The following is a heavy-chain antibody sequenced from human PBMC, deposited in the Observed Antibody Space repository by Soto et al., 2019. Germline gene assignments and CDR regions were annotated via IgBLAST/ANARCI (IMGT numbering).Heavy chain of an antibody. CDR1: GFTFSSYS. V-gene: IGHV3-48*02. Sequence: HPGGSLRLSCAASGFTFSSYSMNWVRQAPGKGLEWVSYISSSSSTIYYADSVKGRLTISRDNAKNSLYLQMNSLRDEDTAVYYCARLREPNYYYYGMDVWGQGTTVTISS. CDR3: ARLREPNYYYYGMDV. J-gene: IGHJ6*02. CDR2: ISSSSSTI. D-gene: IGHD1-1*01.